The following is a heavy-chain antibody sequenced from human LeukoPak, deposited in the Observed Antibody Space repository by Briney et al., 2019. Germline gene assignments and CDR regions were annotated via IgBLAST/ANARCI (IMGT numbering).Heavy chain of an antibody. CDR3: ARVIGYCSSTSCSYYFDY. Sequence: GASVKVSCKASGYTFTSYDINWVRQATGQGLEWRGWMNPDSGNTGCAQKFQGRVTMTRNTSISTAYMELSSLRSEDTAVYYCARVIGYCSSTSCSYYFDYWGQGTLVTVSS. J-gene: IGHJ4*02. V-gene: IGHV1-8*01. CDR2: MNPDSGNT. D-gene: IGHD2-2*01. CDR1: GYTFTSYD.